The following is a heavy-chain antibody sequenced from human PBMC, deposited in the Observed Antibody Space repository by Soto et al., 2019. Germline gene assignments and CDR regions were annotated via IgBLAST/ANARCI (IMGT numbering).Heavy chain of an antibody. J-gene: IGHJ4*02. Sequence: SEALSLTCAVSGGSISSGGDSWSWIRQPPGKGLEWIGYIYHSGSTHYNPSLKSRVTISVDTSKNQFSLKLSSVTAADTAVYYCASLRVGATADYWGQGTLLTVFS. CDR3: ASLRVGATADY. CDR1: GGSISSGGDS. D-gene: IGHD1-26*01. CDR2: IYHSGST. V-gene: IGHV4-30-2*01.